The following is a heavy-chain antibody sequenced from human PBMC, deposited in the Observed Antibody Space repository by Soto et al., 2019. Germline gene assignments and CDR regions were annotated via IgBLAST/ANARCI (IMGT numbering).Heavy chain of an antibody. CDR1: GFTFSSYA. CDR3: AKGGVQWLVTYYYYMDV. CDR2: ISGSGGST. D-gene: IGHD6-19*01. J-gene: IGHJ6*03. V-gene: IGHV3-23*01. Sequence: GGSLRLSCAASGFTFSSYAMSWVRQAPGKGLEWVSAISGSGGSTYYADSVKGRFTISRDNSKNTLYRQMNSLRAEDTAVYYCAKGGVQWLVTYYYYMDVWGKGTTVTVSS.